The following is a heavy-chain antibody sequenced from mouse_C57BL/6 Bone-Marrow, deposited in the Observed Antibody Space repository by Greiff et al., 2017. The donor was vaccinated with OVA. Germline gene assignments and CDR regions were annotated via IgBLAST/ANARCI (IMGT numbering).Heavy chain of an antibody. CDR2: IWGDGST. CDR3: AKGGLGRAWVAY. D-gene: IGHD4-1*01. V-gene: IGHV2-3*01. J-gene: IGHJ3*01. Sequence: QVQLKESGPGLVAPSQSLSITCTVSGFSLTSYGVSWVRQPPGKGLEWLGVIWGDGSTNYHSALISRLSFSKDNSQRQVFLKLNSQKSDDTATYYCAKGGLGRAWVAYWGQGNLVTVAA. CDR1: GFSLTSYG.